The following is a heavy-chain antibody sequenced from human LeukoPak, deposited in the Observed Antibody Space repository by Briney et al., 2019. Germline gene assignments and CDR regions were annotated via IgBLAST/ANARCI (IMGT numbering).Heavy chain of an antibody. CDR2: ISRDGTDI. J-gene: IGHJ4*02. Sequence: GGSLRLSCAASGFAFSYNTMNWVRQAPGRGLEWVSFISRDGTDIYYADSVVGRFTISRDNAKNSLYLQMNRLRIEDTAIYYCARDEGDWGQGTLVTVSS. CDR3: ARDEGD. CDR1: GFAFSYNT. D-gene: IGHD1-26*01. V-gene: IGHV3-21*06.